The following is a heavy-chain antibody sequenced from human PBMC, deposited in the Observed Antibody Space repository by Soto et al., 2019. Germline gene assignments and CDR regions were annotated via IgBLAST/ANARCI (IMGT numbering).Heavy chain of an antibody. CDR2: VYHTGST. V-gene: IGHV4-4*02. Sequence: QVQLQESGPGLVKPSETLSLTCAFSGDSISSDDWWTWVRQPPGKGLEWIGEVYHTGSTNYNPSLKSRITMSVDKPNNQFALKLTSVTAADTAIYYCASAAWYRLNYWGQGSLVAVSS. CDR1: GDSISSDDW. CDR3: ASAAWYRLNY. J-gene: IGHJ4*02. D-gene: IGHD6-13*01.